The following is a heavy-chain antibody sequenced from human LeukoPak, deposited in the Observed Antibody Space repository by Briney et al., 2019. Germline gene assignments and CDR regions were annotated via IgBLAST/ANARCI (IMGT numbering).Heavy chain of an antibody. V-gene: IGHV1-69*13. D-gene: IGHD6-13*01. CDR2: IIPIFGTA. CDR1: GGTFSSYA. CDR3: ARDSSSWYTRFGFDP. Sequence: GASVKVSFKASGGTFSSYAISWVRQAPGQGLEWMGGIIPIFGTANYAQKFQGRVTITADESTSTAYMELSSLRSEDTAVYYCARDSSSWYTRFGFDPWGQGTLVTVSS. J-gene: IGHJ5*02.